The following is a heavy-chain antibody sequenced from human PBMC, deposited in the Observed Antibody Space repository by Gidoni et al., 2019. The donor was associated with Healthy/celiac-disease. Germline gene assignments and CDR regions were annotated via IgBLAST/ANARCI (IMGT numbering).Heavy chain of an antibody. CDR3: ARDLNYYDSSGYSDDAFDI. CDR2: ISSSSSYT. J-gene: IGHJ3*02. Sequence: QVQLVESGGGLVKPGGSLRLSCAASGFTFSDYYMSWIRQAPGKGLEWVSYISSSSSYTNYADSVKGRFTISRDNAKNSLYLQMNSLRAEDTAVYYCARDLNYYDSSGYSDDAFDIWGQGTMVTVSS. V-gene: IGHV3-11*06. D-gene: IGHD3-22*01. CDR1: GFTFSDYY.